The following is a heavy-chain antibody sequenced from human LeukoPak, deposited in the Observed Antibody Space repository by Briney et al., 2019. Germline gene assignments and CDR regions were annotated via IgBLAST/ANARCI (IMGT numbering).Heavy chain of an antibody. D-gene: IGHD6-13*01. J-gene: IGHJ5*02. CDR1: GGSLNGYY. CDR3: ARYGMAAEGIWWFDP. CDR2: IDHSGST. V-gene: IGHV4-34*01. Sequence: PSETLSLTCAVYGGSLNGYYWSWIRQPPGKRLEWIGEIDHSGSTQYNPSLKSRVTISLDTSKKQFSLKLTPLTAADTAFYYCARYGMAAEGIWWFDPWGQGTLVTVSS.